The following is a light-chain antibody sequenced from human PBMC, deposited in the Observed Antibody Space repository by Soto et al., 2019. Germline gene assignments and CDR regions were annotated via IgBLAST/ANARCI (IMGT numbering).Light chain of an antibody. Sequence: EIVMTQSPATLSVSPGERATLSCRASQSVSSNLAWYQQKPGQAPRLLIYGASTRATGIPARFSGSGSGTEFTLTISSLRSEDSAIYYCQQYYNWPITFGQGTRLEI. CDR3: QQYYNWPIT. V-gene: IGKV3-15*01. J-gene: IGKJ5*01. CDR1: QSVSSN. CDR2: GAS.